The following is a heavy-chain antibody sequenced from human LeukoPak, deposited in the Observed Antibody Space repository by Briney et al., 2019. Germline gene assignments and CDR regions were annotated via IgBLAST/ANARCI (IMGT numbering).Heavy chain of an antibody. CDR1: GGSISSGGYY. V-gene: IGHV4-30-4*08. D-gene: IGHD2-2*01. CDR2: IYYSGST. Sequence: SETLSLTCTVSGGSISSGGYYWSWIRQHPGKGLEWIGYIYYSGSTYYNPSLKSRVTISVDTSKNQFSLKLSSVTAADTAVYYCASGYCSSTSCHSPGYWGQGTLVTVSS. J-gene: IGHJ4*02. CDR3: ASGYCSSTSCHSPGY.